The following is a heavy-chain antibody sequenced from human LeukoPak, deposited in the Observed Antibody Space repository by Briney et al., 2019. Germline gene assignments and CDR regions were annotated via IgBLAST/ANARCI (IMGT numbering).Heavy chain of an antibody. V-gene: IGHV3-30*04. CDR1: GFTFSSYA. Sequence: GRSLRLSCAASGFTFSSYAMHWVRQAPGKGLEWVAVISYDGSNKYYADSVKGRFTISRDNSKNTLYLQMNSLRAEDTAVYYCARELPNSGSYGAFDYWGQGTLVTVSS. CDR2: ISYDGSNK. J-gene: IGHJ4*02. D-gene: IGHD1-26*01. CDR3: ARELPNSGSYGAFDY.